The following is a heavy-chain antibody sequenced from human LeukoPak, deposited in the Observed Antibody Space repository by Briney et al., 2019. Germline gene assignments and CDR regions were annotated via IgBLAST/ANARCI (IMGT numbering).Heavy chain of an antibody. V-gene: IGHV4-39*07. J-gene: IGHJ4*02. Sequence: SETLSLTCTVSGGSISSSSYYWGWIRQPPGKGLEWIGSIYYSGSTYYNPSLKSRVTISVDTSKNQFSLKLSSVTAADTAVYYCASSRSGIVPGWGQGTLVTVSS. CDR3: ASSRSGIVPG. CDR1: GGSISSSSYY. D-gene: IGHD2/OR15-2a*01. CDR2: IYYSGST.